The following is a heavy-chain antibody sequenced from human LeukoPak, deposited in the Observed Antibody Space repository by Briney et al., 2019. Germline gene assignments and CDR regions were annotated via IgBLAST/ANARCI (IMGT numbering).Heavy chain of an antibody. CDR1: GFTFSSYA. CDR2: ISGSGGST. J-gene: IGHJ4*02. V-gene: IGHV3-23*01. CDR3: AKRVTMVRGMEFDY. D-gene: IGHD3-10*01. Sequence: GGSLRPSCAASGFTFSSYAMSWVRQAPGKGLEWVSAISGSGGSTYYADSVKGRFTISRDNSKNTLYLQMNSLRAEDTAVYYCAKRVTMVRGMEFDYWGQGTLVTVSS.